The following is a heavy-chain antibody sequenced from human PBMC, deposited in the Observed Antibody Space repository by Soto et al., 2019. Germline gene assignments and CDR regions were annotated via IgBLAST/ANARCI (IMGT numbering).Heavy chain of an antibody. CDR3: ARGRRSYNILTPVPGMDV. J-gene: IGHJ6*02. CDR2: IFKSGST. Sequence: QVQLQESGPGLVKPAQTLSLTCTVSGGSISSGGYYWNWIRQQPGKGLEWIGYIFKSGSTYYNPSLKSRVSMSGDTSKNQFSLKLTSVTAADTAVYFCARGRRSYNILTPVPGMDVWGQGTTVTVSS. V-gene: IGHV4-31*03. CDR1: GGSISSGGYY. D-gene: IGHD3-9*01.